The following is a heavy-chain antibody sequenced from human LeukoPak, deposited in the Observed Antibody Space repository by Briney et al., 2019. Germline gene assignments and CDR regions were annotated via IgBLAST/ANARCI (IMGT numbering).Heavy chain of an antibody. CDR3: IGGTDAFDI. Sequence: SQTLSLTCFVFGGSISSSGYYWDWIRQPPGKGLEWIGSIYYYGTTYYNPSLKSRVTISVDTSKNQFSLKLSSVTAADTAVYYCIGGTDAFDIWGQGTMVTVSS. J-gene: IGHJ3*02. CDR2: IYYYGTT. V-gene: IGHV4-39*07. D-gene: IGHD1-26*01. CDR1: GGSISSSGYY.